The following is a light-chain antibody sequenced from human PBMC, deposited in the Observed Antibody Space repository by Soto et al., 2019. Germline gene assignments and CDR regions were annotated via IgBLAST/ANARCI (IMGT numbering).Light chain of an antibody. Sequence: EIVLTQSPATLSLSPGERATLSCMASQSVSSYLAWYQQKPGQAPRLLIYDTSNRATGIPARFSGSGSGTDFTLTISSLEPEDFAVYYCQQRSNWPPLITFGQGTRLEIK. CDR1: QSVSSY. J-gene: IGKJ5*01. V-gene: IGKV3-11*01. CDR2: DTS. CDR3: QQRSNWPPLIT.